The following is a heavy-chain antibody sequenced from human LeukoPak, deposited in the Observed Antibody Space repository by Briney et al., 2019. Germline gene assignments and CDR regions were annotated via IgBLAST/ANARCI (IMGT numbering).Heavy chain of an antibody. J-gene: IGHJ4*02. CDR3: AHRRAYGAGRYLDS. D-gene: IGHD3-10*01. CDR1: GCSLSTSGVG. Sequence: SAPTLSNARQTHTLTCTFLGCSLSTSGVGVGWIWHPPGKALERLTLHYWDDDQCYSPSLKRRVTITKDTSKSQVDLTMTSMDPVDTATYYCAHRRAYGAGRYLDSWGQGTLVTVSS. CDR2: HYWDDDQ. V-gene: IGHV2-5*02.